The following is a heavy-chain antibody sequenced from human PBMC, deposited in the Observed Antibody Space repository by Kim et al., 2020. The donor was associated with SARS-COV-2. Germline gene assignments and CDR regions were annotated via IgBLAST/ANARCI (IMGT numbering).Heavy chain of an antibody. J-gene: IGHJ3*02. CDR3: ASPGRDGYNENAFDI. V-gene: IGHV5-51*01. Sequence: PSFQGQVTISADKSINTAYLQWSSLKASDTAMYYCASPGRDGYNENAFDIWGQGTMVTVSS. D-gene: IGHD5-12*01.